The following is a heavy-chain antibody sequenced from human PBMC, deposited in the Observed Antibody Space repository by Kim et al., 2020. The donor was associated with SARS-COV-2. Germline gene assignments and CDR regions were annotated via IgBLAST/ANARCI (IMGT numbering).Heavy chain of an antibody. J-gene: IGHJ6*02. Sequence: SETLSLTCAVYGGSFSGYYWSWIRQPPGKGLEWIGEINHSGSTNYNPSLKSRVTISVDTSKNQFSLKLSSVTAADTAVYYCARSSRYSYGDYYYYGMDVWGQGTTVTVSS. CDR1: GGSFSGYY. V-gene: IGHV4-34*01. D-gene: IGHD5-18*01. CDR2: INHSGST. CDR3: ARSSRYSYGDYYYYGMDV.